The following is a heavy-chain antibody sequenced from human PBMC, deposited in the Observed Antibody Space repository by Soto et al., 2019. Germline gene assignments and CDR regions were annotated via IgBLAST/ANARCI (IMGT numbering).Heavy chain of an antibody. V-gene: IGHV4-59*08. CDR2: IYYSGST. J-gene: IGHJ6*03. D-gene: IGHD3-10*01. CDR1: GGSISSYY. CDR3: ARLLLLEGYYYYYYMDV. Sequence: SETLSLTCTVSGGSISSYYLSWIRQPPGKGLEWIGYIYYSGSTNYNPSLKSRVTISVDTSKNQFSLKLSSVTAADTAVYYCARLLLLEGYYYYYYMDVWGKGTTVTVSS.